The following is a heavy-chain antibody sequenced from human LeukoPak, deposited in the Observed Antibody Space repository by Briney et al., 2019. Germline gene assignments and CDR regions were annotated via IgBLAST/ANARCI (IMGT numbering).Heavy chain of an antibody. Sequence: PGGSLRLSCAAAGFTLSSYAMSWVRQAPGKGLEWVSAISGSGGSTYYADSVKGRFTISRDNSKNTLYLQMNSLRAEDTAVYYCAKDPYSSSWYVVDYWGQGTLVTVSS. D-gene: IGHD6-13*01. CDR1: GFTLSSYA. CDR2: ISGSGGST. CDR3: AKDPYSSSWYVVDY. V-gene: IGHV3-23*01. J-gene: IGHJ4*02.